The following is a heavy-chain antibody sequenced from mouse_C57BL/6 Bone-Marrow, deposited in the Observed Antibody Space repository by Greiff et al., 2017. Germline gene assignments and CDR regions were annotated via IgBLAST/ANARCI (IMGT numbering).Heavy chain of an antibody. CDR3: ANPSWFAY. Sequence: VKLMESGPELVKPGASVKISCKASGYAFSSSWMNWVKQRPGKGLEWIGRIYPGDGDTNYNGKFKGKATLTADKSSSTAYMQLSSLTSEDSAVYFCANPSWFAYWGQGTLVTVSA. J-gene: IGHJ3*01. V-gene: IGHV1-82*01. CDR1: GYAFSSSW. CDR2: IYPGDGDT.